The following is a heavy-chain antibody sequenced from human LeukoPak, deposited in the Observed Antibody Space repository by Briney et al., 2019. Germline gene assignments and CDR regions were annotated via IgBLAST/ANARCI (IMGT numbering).Heavy chain of an antibody. J-gene: IGHJ5*02. D-gene: IGHD3-10*01. CDR3: AREPSITMVRGVTVNWFDP. CDR1: GFSFSSYE. Sequence: GGSLRLSCAASGFSFSSYEMNWVRQAPGKGLEWISYISASGTLTHYADSVKGRFTISRDNAKNSLYLQMNSLRAEDTAVYYCAREPSITMVRGVTVNWFDPWGQGTLVTVSS. V-gene: IGHV3-48*03. CDR2: ISASGTLT.